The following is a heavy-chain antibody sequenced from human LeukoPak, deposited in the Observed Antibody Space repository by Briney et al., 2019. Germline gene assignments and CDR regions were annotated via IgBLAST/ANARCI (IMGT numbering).Heavy chain of an antibody. CDR1: GFTFSSYW. Sequence: GGSLRLSCAASGFTFSSYWMSWVRQAPGKGLEWVSVIYSGGDTYYADSVKGRFTISRDNSKNMIHLEMSSLKAEDTAVYYCAKERNLEIAVAGTIFDYWGQGTLVTVSS. D-gene: IGHD6-19*01. CDR3: AKERNLEIAVAGTIFDY. V-gene: IGHV3-66*01. CDR2: IYSGGDT. J-gene: IGHJ4*02.